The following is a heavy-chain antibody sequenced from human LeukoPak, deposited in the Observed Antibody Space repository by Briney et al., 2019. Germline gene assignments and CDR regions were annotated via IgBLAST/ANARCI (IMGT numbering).Heavy chain of an antibody. CDR3: ARNVVTMVRGVITTNWFDP. CDR1: GGSFSGYY. J-gene: IGHJ5*02. CDR2: INHSGST. V-gene: IGHV4-34*01. Sequence: SETLSLTCAVYGGSFSGYYWSWIRQPPGKGLEWIGEINHSGSTNYNPSLKSRVTISVDTSKNQFSLKLSSVTAADTAVYYCARNVVTMVRGVITTNWFDPWGQGTPVTVSS. D-gene: IGHD3-10*01.